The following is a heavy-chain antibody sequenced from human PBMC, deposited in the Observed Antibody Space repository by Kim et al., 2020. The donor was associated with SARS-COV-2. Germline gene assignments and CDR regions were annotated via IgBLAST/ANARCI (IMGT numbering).Heavy chain of an antibody. CDR3: AKGLQSLAYWVAMDV. D-gene: IGHD2-15*01. V-gene: IGHV3-23*01. Sequence: GGSLRLSCEGSGFDFDTFAITWVRQAPGKGLEWVSRINAHNVVFYYANFEKGRFTASRDNSKAYLLMRGLRSEETAIHYCAKGLQSLAYWVAMDVWGQG. J-gene: IGHJ6*02. CDR2: INAHNVVF. CDR1: GFDFDTFA.